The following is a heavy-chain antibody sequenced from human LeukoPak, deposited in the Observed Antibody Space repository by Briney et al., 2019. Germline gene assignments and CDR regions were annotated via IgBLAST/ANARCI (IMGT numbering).Heavy chain of an antibody. CDR1: GFDFRSYS. CDR3: ARDEVDYVWGSYRFDY. D-gene: IGHD3-16*02. CDR2: IKQDGSEK. J-gene: IGHJ4*02. Sequence: GGSLRLSCEVSGFDFRSYSMNWVRQAPGKGLEWVANIKQDGSEKYYVDSVKGRFTISRDNAKNSLYLQMNSLRAEDTAVYYCARDEVDYVWGSYRFDYWGQGTLVTVSS. V-gene: IGHV3-7*01.